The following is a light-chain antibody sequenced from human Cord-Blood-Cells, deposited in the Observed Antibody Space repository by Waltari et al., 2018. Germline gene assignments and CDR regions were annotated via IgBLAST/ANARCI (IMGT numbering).Light chain of an antibody. CDR2: GAS. V-gene: IGKV3-15*01. CDR3: PQYNNWPPYP. CDR1: QSVSSN. J-gene: IGKJ2*01. Sequence: EIVMTQSPATLSVSPGERATLSCRASQSVSSNLAWYQQKPGQAPRLLIYGASTRATGSPARVRCSGFWTEFTLTIRNLESGDCAVYYRPQYNNWPPYPFGQGTKLEIK.